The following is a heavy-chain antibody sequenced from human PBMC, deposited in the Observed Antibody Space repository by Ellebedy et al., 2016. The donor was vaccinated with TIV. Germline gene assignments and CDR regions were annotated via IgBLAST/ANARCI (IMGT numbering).Heavy chain of an antibody. V-gene: IGHV1-18*01. CDR1: GYTFTSYG. J-gene: IGHJ4*02. D-gene: IGHD3-22*01. Sequence: ASVKVSCXASGYTFTSYGITWVRQATGQGLEWMGWISAYNGNTNYAQKLQGRVTMTTDTSTRTAYMELRSLTSDDTAVYYCARDKLLWHSSGYYREGFDYWGQGTLVTVSS. CDR3: ARDKLLWHSSGYYREGFDY. CDR2: ISAYNGNT.